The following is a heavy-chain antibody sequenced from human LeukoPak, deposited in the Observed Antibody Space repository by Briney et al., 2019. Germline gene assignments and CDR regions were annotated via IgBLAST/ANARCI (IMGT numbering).Heavy chain of an antibody. CDR2: INHSGST. D-gene: IGHD3-22*01. CDR3: ARGRRYYDSSGYANFDY. CDR1: GGSFSGYY. V-gene: IGHV4-34*01. Sequence: PSETLSLTCAVYGGSFSGYYWSWIRQPLGKGLEWIGEINHSGSTNYNPSLKSRVTISVDTSKNQFSLKLSSVTAADTAVYYCARGRRYYDSSGYANFDYWGQGTLVTVSS. J-gene: IGHJ4*02.